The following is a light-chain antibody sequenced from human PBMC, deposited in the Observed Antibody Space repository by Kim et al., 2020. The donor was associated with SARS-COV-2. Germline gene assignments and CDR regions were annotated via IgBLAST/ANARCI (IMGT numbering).Light chain of an antibody. CDR3: SSYTSSTTVV. CDR1: SSDVGCDNS. Sequence: GQATTISCPGTSSDVGCDNSVSWFQQHPGTAPKLMVYDVSNRPSGISNRFFGSKSGNTASLTISGLQAEDEADYYCSSYTSSTTVVFGGGTQLTVL. J-gene: IGLJ2*01. V-gene: IGLV2-14*03. CDR2: DVS.